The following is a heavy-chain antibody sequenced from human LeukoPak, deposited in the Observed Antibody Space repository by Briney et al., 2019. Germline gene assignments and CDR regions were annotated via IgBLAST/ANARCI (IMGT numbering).Heavy chain of an antibody. V-gene: IGHV4-59*01. CDR2: IFYNGNT. Sequence: SETLSLTCTVSGGSISPYYWSWARQPPGKGLEWIAYIFYNGNTNYNPSLKSRVTISLDTSKKQVSLKVSSVTAADTAVYYCAREGYYYMDVWGKGTTVTVSS. CDR3: AREGYYYMDV. J-gene: IGHJ6*03. CDR1: GGSISPYY.